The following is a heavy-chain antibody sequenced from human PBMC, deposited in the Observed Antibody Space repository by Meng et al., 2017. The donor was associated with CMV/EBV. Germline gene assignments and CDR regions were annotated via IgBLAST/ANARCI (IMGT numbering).Heavy chain of an antibody. CDR3: VREELGNWFDP. CDR1: GGSVNSRNYY. V-gene: IGHV4-61*01. Sequence: TLSLTCTVSGGSVNSRNYYWSWIRQPPGKGLEWIGYIYYSGSTKYNPSLKSRVTISLDTSKNQFSLQLSSVTAADTAVYYCVREELGNWFDPWGQGSLVTVSS. CDR2: IYYSGST. J-gene: IGHJ5*02. D-gene: IGHD3-16*01.